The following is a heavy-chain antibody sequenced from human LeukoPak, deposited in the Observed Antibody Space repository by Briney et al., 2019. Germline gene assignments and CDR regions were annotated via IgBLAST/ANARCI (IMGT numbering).Heavy chain of an antibody. D-gene: IGHD5-18*01. Sequence: GGSLRLSCAASGFTFSSYSMSWVRQAPGKGLEWVSSITSSSSYIYYADSVKGRFTISRDKAKNSLYLQMNSLRAEDTAVYYCARDTRGYSYGYSFYYMDVWGKGTTVTVSS. CDR3: ARDTRGYSYGYSFYYMDV. V-gene: IGHV3-21*01. CDR1: GFTFSSYS. CDR2: ITSSSSYI. J-gene: IGHJ6*03.